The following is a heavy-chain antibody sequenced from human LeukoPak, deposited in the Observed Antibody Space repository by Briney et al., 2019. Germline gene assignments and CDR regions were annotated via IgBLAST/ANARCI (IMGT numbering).Heavy chain of an antibody. CDR2: SYYSGST. Sequence: PSQTLSLTCTVSGGSISSGEYDWSWIRQPPGKGLEWIGYSYYSGSTYYNPSLKSRVTISVDTSKNQFSLKLSSVTAANTAVYYWDCCERGVGSIHDAFDIWGLGTMVTVSS. V-gene: IGHV4-30-4*01. CDR3: DCCERGVGSIHDAFDI. CDR1: GGSISSGEYD. J-gene: IGHJ3*02. D-gene: IGHD1-26*01.